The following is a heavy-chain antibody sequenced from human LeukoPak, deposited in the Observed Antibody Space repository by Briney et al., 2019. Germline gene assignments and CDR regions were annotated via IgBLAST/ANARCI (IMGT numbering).Heavy chain of an antibody. D-gene: IGHD3-16*01. Sequence: GGSLRLSCAASGFTFSSYGMHWVRQAPGKGLEWVAFIRYDGSNKYYADSVKGRFTISRDNSKNTLYLQMNSLRAEDTAVYYCAKDSVLPRGGSVFDPWGQGTLVTVSS. J-gene: IGHJ5*02. V-gene: IGHV3-30*02. CDR1: GFTFSSYG. CDR3: AKDSVLPRGGSVFDP. CDR2: IRYDGSNK.